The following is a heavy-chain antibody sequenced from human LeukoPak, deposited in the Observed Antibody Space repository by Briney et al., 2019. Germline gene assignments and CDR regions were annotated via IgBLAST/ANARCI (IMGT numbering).Heavy chain of an antibody. J-gene: IGHJ4*02. V-gene: IGHV4-4*07. D-gene: IGHD1-26*01. CDR1: GGSISSYY. CDR3: AGGRWISGSYYNFDY. CDR2: IYTSGTI. Sequence: SETLSLTCTVSGGSISSYYWSWIRQPAGTALEWIGRIYTSGTITYNPSLKSRVTISADTSNNQLSLKLNSLTAADTAVYYCAGGRWISGSYYNFDYWGQGTLVTVSS.